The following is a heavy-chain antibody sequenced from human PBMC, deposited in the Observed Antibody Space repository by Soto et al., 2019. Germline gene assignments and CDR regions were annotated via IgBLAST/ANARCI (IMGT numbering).Heavy chain of an antibody. CDR3: AKRRYYDFWSGSWFDP. CDR2: ISGSGGST. CDR1: GFTFSSYA. D-gene: IGHD3-3*01. Sequence: PGGSLRLSCAASGFTFSSYAMSWVRQAPGKGLEWVSAISGSGGSTYYADSVKGRFTISRDNSKNTLYLQMNSLRAEDTAVYYCAKRRYYDFWSGSWFDPWGQGTLVTVS. J-gene: IGHJ5*02. V-gene: IGHV3-23*01.